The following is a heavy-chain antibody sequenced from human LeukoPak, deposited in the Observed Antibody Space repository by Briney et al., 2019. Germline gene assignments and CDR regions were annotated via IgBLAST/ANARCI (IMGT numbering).Heavy chain of an antibody. CDR1: GYTFTSYY. D-gene: IGHD2-15*01. Sequence: ASVKVSCKASGYTFTSYYMHWVRQAPGQGLEWMGIINPSGGSTSYAQKFQGRVTMTRDMSTSTLYMELSSLRSEDTAVYYCARDGSPGLGGYWYFDIWGRGTLVTVSS. J-gene: IGHJ2*01. CDR2: INPSGGST. CDR3: ARDGSPGLGGYWYFDI. V-gene: IGHV1-46*01.